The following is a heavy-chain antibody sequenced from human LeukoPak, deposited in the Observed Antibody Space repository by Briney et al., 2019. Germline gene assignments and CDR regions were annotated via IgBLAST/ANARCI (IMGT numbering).Heavy chain of an antibody. CDR3: ARTTSPAGGSYYYDSSGYSSDAFDI. D-gene: IGHD3-22*01. CDR2: IYYSGST. Sequence: SETLSLTCTVSGGSISSGGYYWSWIRQHPGKGLEWIGYIYYSGSTYYNPSLKSRVTISVDTSKNQFSPKLSSVTAADTAVYYCARTTSPAGGSYYYDSSGYSSDAFDIWGQGTMVTVSS. J-gene: IGHJ3*02. V-gene: IGHV4-31*03. CDR1: GGSISSGGYY.